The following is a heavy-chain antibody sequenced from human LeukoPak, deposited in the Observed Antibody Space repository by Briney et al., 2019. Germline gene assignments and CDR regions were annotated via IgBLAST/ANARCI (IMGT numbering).Heavy chain of an antibody. D-gene: IGHD6-13*01. V-gene: IGHV4-59*08. CDR1: GDSIRSYY. CDR3: ARLGIAAAAYFDY. Sequence: PSETLSLTCTVSGDSIRSYYWSWIRQPPGKGLEWIGYIYYSGTTNYNPSLKSRVTISVDTSKNQFSLKLNSVTAADTAVYYCARLGIAAAAYFDYWGQGNLVTVSS. J-gene: IGHJ4*02. CDR2: IYYSGTT.